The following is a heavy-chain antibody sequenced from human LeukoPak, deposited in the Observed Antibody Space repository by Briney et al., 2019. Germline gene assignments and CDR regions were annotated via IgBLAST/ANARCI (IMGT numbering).Heavy chain of an antibody. V-gene: IGHV1-69*04. CDR3: AIHSSGWYLDY. CDR2: IIPILGIA. Sequence: SVKVSCKASGGTFSSYAISWVRQAPGQGLEWMGRIIPILGIANYAQKLQGRVTMTTDTSTSTAYMELRSLRSDDTAVYYCAIHSSGWYLDYWGQGTLVTVSS. D-gene: IGHD6-19*01. CDR1: GGTFSSYA. J-gene: IGHJ4*02.